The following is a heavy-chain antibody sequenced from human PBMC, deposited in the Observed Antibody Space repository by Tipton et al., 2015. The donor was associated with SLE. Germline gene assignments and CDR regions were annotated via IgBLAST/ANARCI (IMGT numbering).Heavy chain of an antibody. Sequence: SLRLSCAASGFTFTSYYINWVRQAPGRGLEWVSSISSSGNYINYADSVKGRFTISRDNAKNSLSLQMNSLRADDTAVYYCARESGDGNFDYWGQGTLVTVSS. D-gene: IGHD5-24*01. J-gene: IGHJ4*02. V-gene: IGHV3-21*01. CDR1: GFTFTSYY. CDR2: ISSSGNYI. CDR3: ARESGDGNFDY.